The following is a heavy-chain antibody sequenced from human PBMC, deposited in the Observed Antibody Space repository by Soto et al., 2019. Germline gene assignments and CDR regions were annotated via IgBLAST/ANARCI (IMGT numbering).Heavy chain of an antibody. CDR3: ATWHEREHAYDV. V-gene: IGHV3-53*01. CDR1: GFTISGKKY. CDR2: LYDLDGS. D-gene: IGHD1-1*01. J-gene: IGHJ3*01. Sequence: ESGGGLIQPGESLRLSCAAFGFTISGKKYVAWVRQAPGKGLEWVSTLYDLDGSFYAASVKGRVTTSSDSSKTTVYLQMNDLRPDDTAVYYCATWHEREHAYDVWGQGTTVTVSS.